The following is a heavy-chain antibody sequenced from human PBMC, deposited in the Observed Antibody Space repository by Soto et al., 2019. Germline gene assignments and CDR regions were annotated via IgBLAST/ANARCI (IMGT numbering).Heavy chain of an antibody. D-gene: IGHD2-8*01. V-gene: IGHV1-69*06. CDR2: IIPIFGKA. J-gene: IGHJ6*02. Sequence: QVQLVQSGAEVKKPGSSVKVSCKASGGTFSSYAISWVRQAPGQGLEWMGGIIPIFGKANYAQKLQGRVTITADKSTRTDYMDLSSLRSEDTAVYYCARALVAKWGMDVWGQGTTVTVSS. CDR1: GGTFSSYA. CDR3: ARALVAKWGMDV.